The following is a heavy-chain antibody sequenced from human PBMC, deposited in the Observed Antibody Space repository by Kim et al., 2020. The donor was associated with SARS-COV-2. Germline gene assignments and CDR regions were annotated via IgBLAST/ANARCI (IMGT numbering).Heavy chain of an antibody. Sequence: KKDNADTGKGRFTISRDNSKNTLYLQMNSLRAEDTAVYYCARVYGAGWFDPWGQGTLVTVSS. J-gene: IGHJ5*02. CDR2: KK. CDR3: ARVYGAGWFDP. V-gene: IGHV3-33*01. D-gene: IGHD3-10*01.